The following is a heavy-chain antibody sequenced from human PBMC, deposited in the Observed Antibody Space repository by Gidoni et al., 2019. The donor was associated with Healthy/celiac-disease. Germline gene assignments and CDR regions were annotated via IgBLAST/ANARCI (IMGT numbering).Heavy chain of an antibody. CDR2: ISSSSSYI. Sequence: GKGLEWVSSISSSSSYIYYADSVKGRFTISRDNAKNSLYLQMNSLRAEDTAVYYCARGGYSGYDFGYYYYGMDVWGQGTTVTVSS. V-gene: IGHV3-21*01. J-gene: IGHJ6*02. D-gene: IGHD5-12*01. CDR3: ARGGYSGYDFGYYYYGMDV.